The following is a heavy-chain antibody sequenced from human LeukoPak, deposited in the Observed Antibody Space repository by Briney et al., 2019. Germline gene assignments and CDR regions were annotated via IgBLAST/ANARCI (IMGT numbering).Heavy chain of an antibody. CDR1: GGTFSSYT. CDR2: IIPILGIA. V-gene: IGHV1-69*04. D-gene: IGHD5-18*01. J-gene: IGHJ4*02. Sequence: GASVKVSCKASGGTFSSYTISWVRQAPGQGLEWMGRIIPILGIANYAQKFQGRVTITADKSTSTAYMELSSLRSEDTAVYYCARDKGRYSYGPYPFDYWGQGTLVTVSS. CDR3: ARDKGRYSYGPYPFDY.